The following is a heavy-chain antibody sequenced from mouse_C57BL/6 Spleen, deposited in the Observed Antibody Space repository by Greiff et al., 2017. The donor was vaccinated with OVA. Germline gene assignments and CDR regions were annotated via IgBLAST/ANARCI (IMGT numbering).Heavy chain of an antibody. CDR2: INPGSGGT. J-gene: IGHJ2*01. V-gene: IGHV1-54*01. CDR3: ARFDYDEDY. CDR1: GYAFTNYL. Sequence: VQLVESGAELVRPGTSVKVSCKASGYAFTNYLIEWVKQRPGQGLEWIGVINPGSGGTNYNEKFKGKATLTADKSSSTAYMQLSSLTSEDSAVYFCARFDYDEDYWGQGTTLTVSS. D-gene: IGHD2-4*01.